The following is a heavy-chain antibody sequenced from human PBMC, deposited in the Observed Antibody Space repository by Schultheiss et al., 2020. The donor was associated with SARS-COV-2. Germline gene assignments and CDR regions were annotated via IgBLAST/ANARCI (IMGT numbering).Heavy chain of an antibody. CDR1: GFTFSSYE. Sequence: GGSLRLSCAASGFTFSSYEMNWVRQAPGKGLEWVSYISSSGSTIYYADSVKGRFTISRDNSKNTLYLQMNSLRAEDTAVYYCARDIDYDRAFDIWGQGTMVTVSS. D-gene: IGHD3-22*01. CDR3: ARDIDYDRAFDI. J-gene: IGHJ3*02. CDR2: ISSSGSTI. V-gene: IGHV3-48*03.